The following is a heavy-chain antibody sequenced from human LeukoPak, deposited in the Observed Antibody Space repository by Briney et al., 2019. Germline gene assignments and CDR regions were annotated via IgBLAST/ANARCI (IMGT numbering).Heavy chain of an antibody. CDR3: VRGGFYSAN. CDR2: ISGDGGSI. V-gene: IGHV3-43*02. J-gene: IGHJ4*02. CDR1: GFTFDDYA. D-gene: IGHD5-12*01. Sequence: GGSLRLSCAASGFTFDDYAIYWVRQGPGKGLEWVSLISGDGGSIYYADSVKGRFTISRDNSKNSLYLQMNSLRAEDTAVHYCVRGGFYSANWGQGTLVTVSS.